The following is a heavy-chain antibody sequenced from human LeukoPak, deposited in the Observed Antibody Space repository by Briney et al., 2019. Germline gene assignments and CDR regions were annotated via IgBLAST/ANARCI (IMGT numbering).Heavy chain of an antibody. CDR3: AGPRIAVAGLGPFDY. J-gene: IGHJ4*02. Sequence: PGGSLRLSCTASGFTFSTYEMNWVRQAPGKGLEWIGNIYYSGSTYYNPSLKSRVTISVDTSKNQFSLKLSSVTAADTAVYYCAGPRIAVAGLGPFDYWGQGTLVTVSS. CDR2: IYYSGST. V-gene: IGHV4-59*04. CDR1: GFTFSTYE. D-gene: IGHD6-19*01.